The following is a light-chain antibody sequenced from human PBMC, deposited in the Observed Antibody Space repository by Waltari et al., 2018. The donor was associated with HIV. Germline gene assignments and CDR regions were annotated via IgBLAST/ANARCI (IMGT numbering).Light chain of an antibody. CDR1: QTISNN. CDR2: GAS. J-gene: IGKJ5*01. CDR3: QNYNSAPPT. Sequence: DIQMTQPPSSLSASVGPRVTITCLAGQTISNNLAWYQQKPGKGPKLLIYGASTLQSGVPSRFSGSGSGTDFTLTISSLQPDDVATYYCQNYNSAPPTFGQGTRLDIK. V-gene: IGKV1-27*01.